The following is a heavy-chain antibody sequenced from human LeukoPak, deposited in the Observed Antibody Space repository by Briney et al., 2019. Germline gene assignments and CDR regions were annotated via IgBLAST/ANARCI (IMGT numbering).Heavy chain of an antibody. V-gene: IGHV3-23*01. CDR3: AKTLNNYDFWSGYAFYFDY. J-gene: IGHJ4*02. Sequence: PGGSLRLSCAASGFTFSSYAMSWVRQAPGTGLEWVSSISSGRVFIYCADSVKGRFTISRDNSKNTLYLQMNSLRAEDTAVYYCAKTLNNYDFWSGYAFYFDYWGQGTLVTVSS. CDR2: ISSGRVFI. CDR1: GFTFSSYA. D-gene: IGHD3-3*01.